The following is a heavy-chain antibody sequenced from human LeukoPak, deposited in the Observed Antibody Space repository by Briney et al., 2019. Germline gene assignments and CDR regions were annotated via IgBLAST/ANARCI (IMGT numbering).Heavy chain of an antibody. Sequence: GRSLRLSCAASEFIFSSYTMHWVRQVPGKGLEWVAIISYDGSNKYYTDSAKGRFTISRDNSKNTLYLQMNSLRPEDTAVYYCAREYSSGYYRTFDYWGQGTLVTVSS. CDR1: EFIFSSYT. J-gene: IGHJ4*02. CDR3: AREYSSGYYRTFDY. D-gene: IGHD3-22*01. V-gene: IGHV3-30-3*01. CDR2: ISYDGSNK.